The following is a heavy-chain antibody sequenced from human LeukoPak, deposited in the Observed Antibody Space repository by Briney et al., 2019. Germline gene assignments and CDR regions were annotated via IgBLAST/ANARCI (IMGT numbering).Heavy chain of an antibody. CDR2: IIPILGIA. V-gene: IGHV1-69*04. Sequence: ASVKVSCTASGGTFSSYAISWVRQAPGQGLEWMGRIIPILGIANYAQKFQGRVTITADKSTSTAYMELSSLRAEDTALYYCAKDLSGFERYFDWPDAFDIWGQGTMVTVSS. D-gene: IGHD3-9*01. CDR1: GGTFSSYA. CDR3: AKDLSGFERYFDWPDAFDI. J-gene: IGHJ3*02.